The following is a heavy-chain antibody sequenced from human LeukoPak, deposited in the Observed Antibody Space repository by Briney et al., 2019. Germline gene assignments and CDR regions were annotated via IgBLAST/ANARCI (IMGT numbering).Heavy chain of an antibody. Sequence: GGSLRLSCAASGFTFSDYYMSWIRQAPGKGLEWVSYISSSGSTIYYADSVKGRFTISRDNAKNSLYLQMNSLRAEDTAVYYCARTSTPGYYDSSGYYYGPLYFDYWGQGTLVTVSS. V-gene: IGHV3-11*04. D-gene: IGHD3-22*01. CDR2: ISSSGSTI. CDR1: GFTFSDYY. CDR3: ARTSTPGYYDSSGYYYGPLYFDY. J-gene: IGHJ4*02.